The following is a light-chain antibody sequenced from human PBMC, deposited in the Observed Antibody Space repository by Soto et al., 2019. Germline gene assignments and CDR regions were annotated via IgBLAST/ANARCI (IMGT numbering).Light chain of an antibody. Sequence: DIQKTQSPSSLSSSVGDIFTITCRASQTITNYLNWYQQQSGKAPKLLIYATDTLQSGVPSRFSGSGSGTDYTLTISSLQPEDFATYYCQQSYNTPQTFGQGTKVDIK. CDR2: ATD. J-gene: IGKJ1*01. CDR3: QQSYNTPQT. CDR1: QTITNY. V-gene: IGKV1-39*01.